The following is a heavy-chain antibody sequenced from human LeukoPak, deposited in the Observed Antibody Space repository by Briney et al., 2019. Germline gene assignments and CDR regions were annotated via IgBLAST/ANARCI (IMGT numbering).Heavy chain of an antibody. V-gene: IGHV1-2*02. CDR1: GYTFTDYF. J-gene: IGHJ5*02. CDR2: INPKTGAT. CDR3: ARAYESGWFDP. Sequence: ASVQVSCKASGYTFTDYFLHLLRQAPGQGLEWMGWINPKTGATNYAQSFQGRVTMTRDTSTSTGNMEVNSLRSDDTAVYYCARAYESGWFDPWGQGTLVTVSS. D-gene: IGHD3-22*01.